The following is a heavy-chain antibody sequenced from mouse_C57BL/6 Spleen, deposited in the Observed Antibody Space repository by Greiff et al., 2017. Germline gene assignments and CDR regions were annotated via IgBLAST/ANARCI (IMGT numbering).Heavy chain of an antibody. CDR1: GYAFSSYW. V-gene: IGHV1-80*01. D-gene: IGHD4-1*01. J-gene: IGHJ2*01. CDR2: IYPGDGDT. Sequence: QVQLQQSGAELVKPGASVKISCKASGYAFSSYWMNWVKQRPGKGLEWIGQIYPGDGDTNYNGKFKGKATLTADKSSSTAYMQLSRLTSEDAAVYFCARDWDVSFDYWGQGTTLTVSS. CDR3: ARDWDVSFDY.